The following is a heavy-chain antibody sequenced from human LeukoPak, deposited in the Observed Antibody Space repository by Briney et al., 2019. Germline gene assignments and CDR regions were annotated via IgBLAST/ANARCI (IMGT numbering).Heavy chain of an antibody. CDR3: ASSMISSVYNYYMDV. CDR2: IYYSGSN. J-gene: IGHJ6*03. D-gene: IGHD3-22*01. CDR1: GGSISSYY. Sequence: PSETLSLTCTVSGGSISSYYWSWLRQPPGKGLEWIGYIYYSGSNNYNPSLKSRVTISVDTSKNQFSLKLSSVTAADTAVYYCASSMISSVYNYYMDVWGKGTTVTVSS. V-gene: IGHV4-59*01.